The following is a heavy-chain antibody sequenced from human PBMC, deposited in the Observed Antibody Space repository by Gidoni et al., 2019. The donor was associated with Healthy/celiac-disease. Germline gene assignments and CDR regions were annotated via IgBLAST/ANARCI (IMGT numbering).Heavy chain of an antibody. J-gene: IGHJ5*02. CDR3: AREGAVAASGWFDP. Sequence: QVQLQESGPGLVKPSETLSLTCPVSGGSISSYYWSWIRQPPGKGLEWIWYIYYSGSTNYNPSLKIRVTISVDTSKNQFSLKLSSVTAADTAVYYCAREGAVAASGWFDPWGQGTLVTVSS. V-gene: IGHV4-59*01. CDR2: IYYSGST. D-gene: IGHD6-19*01. CDR1: GGSISSYY.